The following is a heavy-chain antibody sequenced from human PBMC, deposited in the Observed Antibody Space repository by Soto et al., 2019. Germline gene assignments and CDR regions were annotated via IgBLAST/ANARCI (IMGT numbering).Heavy chain of an antibody. D-gene: IGHD3-10*01. V-gene: IGHV1-69*08. CDR1: GGTFSPYT. Sequence: QVQLVQSGAEVKKPGSSVKVSCKASGGTFSPYTINCVRQAPGQGLERMGRIIPFLGVTNYAQKFQARVTITADKSTTTAYMELSGLRFEDTAVYYSARDWESTVSTWSFGAFWGRGTLVTVSS. J-gene: IGHJ4*02. CDR2: IIPFLGVT. CDR3: ARDWESTVSTWSFGAF.